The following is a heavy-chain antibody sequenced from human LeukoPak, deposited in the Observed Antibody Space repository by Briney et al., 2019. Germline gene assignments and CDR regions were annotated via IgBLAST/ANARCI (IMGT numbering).Heavy chain of an antibody. CDR3: VKDNPLDY. CDR1: GFTFSNYG. V-gene: IGHV3-30*02. J-gene: IGHJ4*02. Sequence: GGSLRLSCGASGFTFSNYGMLWVRQAPGKGLEWVAFIRYDGDNKLYADSMKGRFTISRDNSKNTLYLHINSLRAEDTAVYYCVKDNPLDYWGQGTLVIVSS. CDR2: IRYDGDNK. D-gene: IGHD1-14*01.